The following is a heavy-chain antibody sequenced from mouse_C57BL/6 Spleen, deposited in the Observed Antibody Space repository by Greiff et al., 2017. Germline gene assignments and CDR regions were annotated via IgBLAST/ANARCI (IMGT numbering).Heavy chain of an antibody. CDR3: ARDRESYYGNYDAMDY. CDR1: GFTFSSYA. D-gene: IGHD2-10*01. V-gene: IGHV5-4*01. CDR2: ISDGGSYT. Sequence: EVMLVESGGGLVKPGGSLKLSCAASGFTFSSYAMSWVRQTPEKRLEWVATISDGGSYTYYPDNVKGRFTISRDNAKNNLYLQMSHLKSEDTAMYYCARDRESYYGNYDAMDYWGQGTSVTVSS. J-gene: IGHJ4*01.